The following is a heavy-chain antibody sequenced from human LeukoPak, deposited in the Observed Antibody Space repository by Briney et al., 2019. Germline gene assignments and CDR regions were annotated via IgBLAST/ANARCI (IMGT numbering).Heavy chain of an antibody. CDR2: ISAYNGNT. V-gene: IGHV1-18*04. CDR3: ARALGYCTNGVCYLFDY. CDR1: GYTFTSYY. D-gene: IGHD2-8*01. J-gene: IGHJ4*02. Sequence: ASVKVSCKASGYTFTSYYIHWVRQAPGQGLEWMGWISAYNGNTNYAQKLQGRVTMTTDTSTSTAYMELRSLRSDDTAVYYCARALGYCTNGVCYLFDYWGQGTLVTVSS.